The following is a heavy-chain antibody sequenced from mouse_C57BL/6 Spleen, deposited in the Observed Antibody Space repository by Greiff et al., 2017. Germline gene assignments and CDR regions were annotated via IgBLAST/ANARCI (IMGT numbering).Heavy chain of an antibody. CDR2: ISYDGSN. CDR3: ARSLRGFDY. D-gene: IGHD6-1*01. Sequence: EVQGEESGPGLVKPSQSLSLTCSVTGYSITSGYYWNWIRQFPGNKLEWMGYISYDGSNNYNPSLKNRISITRDTSKNQFFLKLNSVTTEDTATYYCARSLRGFDYWGQGTTLTVSS. CDR1: GYSITSGYY. V-gene: IGHV3-6*01. J-gene: IGHJ2*01.